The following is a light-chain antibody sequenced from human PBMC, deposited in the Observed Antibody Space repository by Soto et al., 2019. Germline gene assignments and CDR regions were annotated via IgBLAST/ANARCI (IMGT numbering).Light chain of an antibody. CDR3: LLSYSGARFWV. Sequence: QAVVTQEPSLTVSPGGTGTLTCGSSTGAVTSGHYPYWFQQKPGQAPRTLIYDTSNKHSWTPARFSGSLLGGKAALTLSGAQPEDEAEYYCLLSYSGARFWVFGGGTKVTVL. V-gene: IGLV7-46*01. CDR1: TGAVTSGHY. CDR2: DTS. J-gene: IGLJ3*02.